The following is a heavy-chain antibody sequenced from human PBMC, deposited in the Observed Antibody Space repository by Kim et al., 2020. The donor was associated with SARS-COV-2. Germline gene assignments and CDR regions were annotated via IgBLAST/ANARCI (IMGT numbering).Heavy chain of an antibody. CDR3: ARDTSGYYGSGSYHSGMDV. D-gene: IGHD3-10*01. Sequence: GGSLRHSCAASGFTFSSYAMHWVRQAPGKGLEWVAVISYDGSNKYYVDSVKGRLTISRDNSKNTLYLQMNSLRAEDTAVYYCARDTSGYYGSGSYHSGMDVWGQGTKDTVS. CDR2: ISYDGSNK. CDR1: GFTFSSYA. V-gene: IGHV3-30*04. J-gene: IGHJ6*02.